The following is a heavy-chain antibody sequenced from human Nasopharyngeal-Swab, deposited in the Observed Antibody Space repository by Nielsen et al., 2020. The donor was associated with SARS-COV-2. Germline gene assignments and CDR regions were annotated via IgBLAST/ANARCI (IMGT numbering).Heavy chain of an antibody. J-gene: IGHJ6*02. CDR1: GYTFTSYD. D-gene: IGHD3-22*01. Sequence: ASVKVSCKASGYTFTSYDINWVRQATGQGLEWMGWMNPNSGNTGYAQKLQGRVTMTTDTSTSTAYMELRSLRSDDTAVYYCAREYYYDSSGYYPMDVWGQGTTVTVSS. V-gene: IGHV1-8*01. CDR3: AREYYYDSSGYYPMDV. CDR2: MNPNSGNT.